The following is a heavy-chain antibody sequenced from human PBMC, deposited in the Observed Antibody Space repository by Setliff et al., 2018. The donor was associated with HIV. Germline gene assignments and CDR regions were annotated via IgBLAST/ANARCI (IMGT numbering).Heavy chain of an antibody. J-gene: IGHJ4*02. Sequence: SETLSLTCAVSGYSIGSGSFWGWIRQPPGKGLEWIATIPHNGGTYYNPDPSLTGRVTISVDTSNNQFSLKLTSVTAADTAMYYCASFFVTTVTNQDYWGQGTPVTVSS. CDR3: ASFFVTTVTNQDY. V-gene: IGHV4-38-2*01. CDR1: GYSIGSGSF. CDR2: IPHNGGT. D-gene: IGHD4-17*01.